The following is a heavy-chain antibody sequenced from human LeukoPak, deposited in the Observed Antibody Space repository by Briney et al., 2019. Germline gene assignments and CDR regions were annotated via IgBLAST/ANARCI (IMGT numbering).Heavy chain of an antibody. CDR2: IIPIFGTA. CDR1: GGTFSSYA. CDR3: AWASVREPGYCSGGSCYGPPLDFDY. J-gene: IGHJ4*02. Sequence: ASVKVSCQASGGTFSSYAISWVRQAPGQGLEWMGGIIPIFGTANYAQKFQGRVTITADESTSTAYMELSSLRSEDTAVYYCAWASVREPGYCSGGSCYGPPLDFDYWGQGTLVTVSS. D-gene: IGHD2-15*01. V-gene: IGHV1-69*01.